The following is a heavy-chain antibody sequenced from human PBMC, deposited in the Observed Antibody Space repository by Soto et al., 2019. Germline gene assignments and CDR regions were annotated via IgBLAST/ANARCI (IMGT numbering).Heavy chain of an antibody. CDR3: AKGGGYSSGTNDAFDI. D-gene: IGHD5-18*01. J-gene: IGHJ3*02. Sequence: GGSLRLSCAASGFTFSSYGMHWVRQAPGKGLEWVAVISYDGSNKYYADSVKGRFTISRDNSKNTVFLQMNSLRAEDTAVYYCAKGGGYSSGTNDAFDIWGQGTMVTVSS. CDR2: ISYDGSNK. V-gene: IGHV3-30*18. CDR1: GFTFSSYG.